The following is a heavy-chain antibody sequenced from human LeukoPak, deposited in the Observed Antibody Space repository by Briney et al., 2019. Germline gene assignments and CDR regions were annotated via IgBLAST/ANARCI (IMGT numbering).Heavy chain of an antibody. D-gene: IGHD3-10*01. J-gene: IGHJ6*02. Sequence: GGSLRLSCAASGFTFRSHGMHWVRQAPGKGLEWAAGIWYDGSNEDYADSVKGRFTISRDNSKNTLYLQMNSLRVEDTAVYYCARDGQNGSPYATDVWGQGTTVTVSS. CDR1: GFTFRSHG. V-gene: IGHV3-33*01. CDR2: IWYDGSNE. CDR3: ARDGQNGSPYATDV.